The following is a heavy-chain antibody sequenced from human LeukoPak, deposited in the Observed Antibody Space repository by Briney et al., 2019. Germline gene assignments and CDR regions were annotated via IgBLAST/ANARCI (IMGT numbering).Heavy chain of an antibody. CDR3: TKSEDRYASDY. CDR1: GYTLSIYR. J-gene: IGHJ4*02. CDR2: ISYDGINK. Sequence: GGALRLSCAASGYTLSIYRIHCVPEAPDKGLGCVAVISYDGINKYYADYVKCRFTISRDNSNNTVILKMNSLRGEDSAMYYCTKSEDRYASDYWGQGTLVTVSS. D-gene: IGHD2-2*01. V-gene: IGHV3-30*18.